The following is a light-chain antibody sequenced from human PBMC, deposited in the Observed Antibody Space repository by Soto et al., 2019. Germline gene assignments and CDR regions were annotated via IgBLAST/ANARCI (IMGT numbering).Light chain of an antibody. CDR3: QQYYGTPT. CDR2: WAS. CDR1: QSLLYSSNNKNY. Sequence: DIVMTQSPDPLAVSLGERATINCKSSQSLLYSSNNKNYLAWYQQQPGQPPKLLIYWASTRESGVPDRFSGSGSGTDFTLTISSLQAEDVAVYYCQQYYGTPTFGGGTKVEIK. V-gene: IGKV4-1*01. J-gene: IGKJ4*01.